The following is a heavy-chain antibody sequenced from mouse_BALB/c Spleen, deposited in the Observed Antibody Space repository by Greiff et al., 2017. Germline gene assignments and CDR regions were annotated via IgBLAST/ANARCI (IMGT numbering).Heavy chain of an antibody. CDR1: GYTFTDYA. Sequence: VQLQESGAELVRPGVSVKISCKGSGYTFTDYAMHWVKQSHAKSLEWIGVISTYYGDASYNQKFKGKATMTVDKSSSTAYMELARLTSEDSAIYYCARRDGYYVTMDYWGQGTSGTVSS. CDR2: ISTYYGDA. D-gene: IGHD2-3*01. V-gene: IGHV1S137*01. J-gene: IGHJ4*01. CDR3: ARRDGYYVTMDY.